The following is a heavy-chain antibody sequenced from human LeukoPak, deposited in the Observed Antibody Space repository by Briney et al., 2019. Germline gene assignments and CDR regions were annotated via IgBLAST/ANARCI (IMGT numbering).Heavy chain of an antibody. J-gene: IGHJ4*02. V-gene: IGHV4-39*01. Sequence: SETLSLTCTVSGGSISSSSYYWGWIRQPPGKGLEWIGSIYYSGSTYYNPSLKSRVTISVDTSKNQFSLKLSSVTAADTAVYYCATRPSFYSSSYDYWGQGTLVTVSS. CDR1: GGSISSSSYY. CDR3: ATRPSFYSSSYDY. D-gene: IGHD6-13*01. CDR2: IYYSGST.